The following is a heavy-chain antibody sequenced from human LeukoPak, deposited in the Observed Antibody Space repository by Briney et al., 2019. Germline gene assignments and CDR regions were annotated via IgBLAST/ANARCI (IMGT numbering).Heavy chain of an antibody. CDR3: ARGRRGSYYTFQV. CDR2: VTNTGRST. CDR1: GFSLSDYY. V-gene: IGHV3-11*01. D-gene: IGHD3-16*01. Sequence: GGSLRLSCAVSGFSLSDYYMNWVRQAPGKGLEWISYVTNTGRSTNYADSVKGRFTISRDGAKNSVSLQLSSLTAEDTAVYYRARGRRGSYYTFQVWGQGTLVSVSS. J-gene: IGHJ4*02.